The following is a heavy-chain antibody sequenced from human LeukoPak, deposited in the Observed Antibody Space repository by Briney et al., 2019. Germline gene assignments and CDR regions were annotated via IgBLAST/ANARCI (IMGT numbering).Heavy chain of an antibody. D-gene: IGHD3-16*02. CDR3: AKRGVVVRVFLVGFHKEAYYFDS. Sequence: GGSLRLSCGVSGITLSNYGMSWVRQAPGKGLEWVAGLSGSAGGTNYADSVKGRFTISRDNSKNTLFLQMDRLRAEDTAVYFCAKRGVVVRVFLVGFHKEAYYFDSWGQGAQVTLSS. CDR1: GITLSNYG. V-gene: IGHV3-23*01. CDR2: LSGSAGGT. J-gene: IGHJ4*02.